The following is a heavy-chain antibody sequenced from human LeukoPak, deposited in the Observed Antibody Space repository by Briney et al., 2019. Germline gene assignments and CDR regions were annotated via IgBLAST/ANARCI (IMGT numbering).Heavy chain of an antibody. CDR3: ARVLEVGATPLGY. J-gene: IGHJ4*02. D-gene: IGHD1-26*01. CDR2: ISYDGSNK. CDR1: GFTFSSYA. Sequence: GRSLRLSCAASGFTFSSYAMYWVRQAPGKGLEWVAVISYDGSNKYYADSGKGRFAISRDNSKNTLYLQMNSLRAEDTAVYYCARVLEVGATPLGYWGQGTLVTVSS. V-gene: IGHV3-30*09.